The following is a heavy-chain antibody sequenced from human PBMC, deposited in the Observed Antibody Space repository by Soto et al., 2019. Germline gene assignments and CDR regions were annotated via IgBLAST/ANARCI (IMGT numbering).Heavy chain of an antibody. D-gene: IGHD6-13*01. CDR2: IYTSGST. V-gene: IGHV4-4*07. Sequence: SETLSLTCTVSGGSISSYYWSWIRQPAGKGLEWIGRIYTSGSTNYNPSLKSRVTMSVDTSKNQFSLKLSSVTAADTAVYYCARDVQQLVHNWFDPWGQGTLVTVSS. CDR3: ARDVQQLVHNWFDP. J-gene: IGHJ5*02. CDR1: GGSISSYY.